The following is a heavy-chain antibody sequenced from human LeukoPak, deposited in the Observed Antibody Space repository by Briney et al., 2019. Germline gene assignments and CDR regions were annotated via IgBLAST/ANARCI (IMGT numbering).Heavy chain of an antibody. D-gene: IGHD6-6*01. CDR2: IYYSGST. CDR1: GGSVSSGSYY. CDR3: ARGGYSSSS. J-gene: IGHJ4*02. V-gene: IGHV4-61*01. Sequence: SETLSLTCTVSGGSVSSGSYYWSWIRQPPGKGLEWIGYIYYSGSTNYNPSLKGRVTISVYTSKNQFSLKLSSVTAADTAVYYCARGGYSSSSWGQGTLVTVSS.